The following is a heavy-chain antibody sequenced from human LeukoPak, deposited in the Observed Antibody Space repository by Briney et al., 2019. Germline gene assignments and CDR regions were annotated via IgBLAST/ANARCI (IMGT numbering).Heavy chain of an antibody. J-gene: IGHJ6*03. V-gene: IGHV1-3*03. CDR3: ARHPYIDFGDYYYYMDV. CDR2: ITTGRGET. Sequence: ASVKVSCKASGYTFTDYALHWVRQAPGQSLEWMGWITTGRGETRYSQEFQRRITFTRDTSASTVYMDLSDLRSEDTAVYYCARHPYIDFGDYYYYMDVWGKGTTVTISS. CDR1: GYTFTDYA. D-gene: IGHD4-17*01.